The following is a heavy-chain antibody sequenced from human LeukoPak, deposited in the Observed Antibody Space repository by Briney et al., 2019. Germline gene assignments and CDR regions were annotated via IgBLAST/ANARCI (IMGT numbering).Heavy chain of an antibody. J-gene: IGHJ6*03. CDR3: AKAPFSLIAAAGTDYYYYYMDV. D-gene: IGHD6-13*01. CDR1: GFTFSSYA. CDR2: IGDSAGST. Sequence: GGSLRLSCAASGFTFSSYALSWVRQAPRKGLEWVSAIGDSAGSTYYADSVEGRFTISRDNSKNTLYLQMNSLRAEDTAVYYCAKAPFSLIAAAGTDYYYYYMDVWGKGTTVTVSS. V-gene: IGHV3-23*01.